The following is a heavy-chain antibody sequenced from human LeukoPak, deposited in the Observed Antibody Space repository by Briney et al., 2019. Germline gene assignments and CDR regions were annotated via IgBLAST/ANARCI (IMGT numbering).Heavy chain of an antibody. D-gene: IGHD3-10*01. V-gene: IGHV1-2*02. J-gene: IGHJ3*02. CDR3: ARTAMVRGPPGAFDI. CDR1: GYTFTGYY. CDR2: INPNSGGT. Sequence: ASVKDSCKASGYTFTGYYMHWVRPTPGQGLERMGYINPNSGGTNYAQKFQGRVTMTSDTSISTAYMELCRLRSDDTAVYYWARTAMVRGPPGAFDIGGQGTMGTVSS.